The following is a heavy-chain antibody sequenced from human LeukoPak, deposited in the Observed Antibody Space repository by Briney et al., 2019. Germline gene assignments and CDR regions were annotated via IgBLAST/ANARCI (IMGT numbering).Heavy chain of an antibody. CDR1: GGSIRISSYY. D-gene: IGHD3-16*02. J-gene: IGHJ4*02. CDR3: ASTTYDYVWGIYRYALDY. Sequence: SETLSLTCTVSGGSIRISSYYWGWIRQPPGKGLEWIGSIHYSGTTYYNPPLKSRVTISVDTSKNQFSLKLSSVTAADTAVYYCASTTYDYVWGIYRYALDYWGQGTLVTVSS. V-gene: IGHV4-39*07. CDR2: IHYSGTT.